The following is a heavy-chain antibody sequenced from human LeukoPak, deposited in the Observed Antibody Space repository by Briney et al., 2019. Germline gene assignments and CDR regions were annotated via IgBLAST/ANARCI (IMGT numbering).Heavy chain of an antibody. D-gene: IGHD2-15*01. Sequence: PSETLSLTCAVSGGSISSGGYSWSWIRQPPGKGLKWIVYIYHSGSTYYNPSLKSRVTISVDRSKNQFSLKLSSVTAADAAVYYCARASLPPKAPFDYWGQGTLVTVSS. V-gene: IGHV4-30-2*01. CDR3: ARASLPPKAPFDY. CDR2: IYHSGST. CDR1: GGSISSGGYS. J-gene: IGHJ4*02.